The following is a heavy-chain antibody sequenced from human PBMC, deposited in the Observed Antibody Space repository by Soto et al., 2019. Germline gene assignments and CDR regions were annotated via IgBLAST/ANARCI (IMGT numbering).Heavy chain of an antibody. Sequence: GGSLRLSCAASGFTFSSYAMSWVRQAPGKGLEWVSAISGSGGSTYYADSVKGRFTISRDNSKKTLYLQMNSLRAEDTAVYYCAKGIAMSGGGMDVWGQGTTVTVSS. V-gene: IGHV3-23*01. CDR1: GFTFSSYA. CDR3: AKGIAMSGGGMDV. D-gene: IGHD3-16*01. J-gene: IGHJ6*02. CDR2: ISGSGGST.